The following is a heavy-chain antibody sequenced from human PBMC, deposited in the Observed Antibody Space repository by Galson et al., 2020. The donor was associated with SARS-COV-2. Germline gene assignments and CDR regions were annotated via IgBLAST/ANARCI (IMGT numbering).Heavy chain of an antibody. Sequence: GESLKISCAASGFTFSSYSMNWVRQAPGKGLEWVSSISSSSSYIYYADSVKGRFTISRDNAKNSLYLQMNSLRAEDTAVYYCARDPAITYYYGSGSYDYFDYWGQGTLVTVSS. D-gene: IGHD3-10*01. V-gene: IGHV3-21*01. CDR1: GFTFSSYS. CDR2: ISSSSSYI. J-gene: IGHJ4*02. CDR3: ARDPAITYYYGSGSYDYFDY.